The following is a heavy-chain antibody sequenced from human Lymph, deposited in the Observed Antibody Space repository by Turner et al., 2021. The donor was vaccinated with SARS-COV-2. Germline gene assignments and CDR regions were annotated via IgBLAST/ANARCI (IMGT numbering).Heavy chain of an antibody. V-gene: IGHV1-46*01. Sequence: QVQLVQSGAEVKKPGASVKVSCMASGYTFTSYYMHWVRQAPGQGLEWMEIINPSGDSTSYAQKFTGRVTMTRDTSTSTVYMELSSLRSEDTAVYYCARVGPGGFDYWGQGTPVTVSS. CDR2: INPSGDST. D-gene: IGHD2-15*01. J-gene: IGHJ4*02. CDR1: GYTFTSYY. CDR3: ARVGPGGFDY.